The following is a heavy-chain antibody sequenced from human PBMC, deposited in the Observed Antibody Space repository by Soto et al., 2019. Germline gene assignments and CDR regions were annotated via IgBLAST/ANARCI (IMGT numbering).Heavy chain of an antibody. D-gene: IGHD3-22*01. CDR2: ISGSGGST. CDR3: ATRAYYYDSSGYLDY. CDR1: GFTFSSYA. V-gene: IGHV3-23*01. J-gene: IGHJ4*02. Sequence: EVQLLESGGGLVQPGGSLRLSCAASGFTFSSYAMSWVRQAPGKGLEWVSGISGSGGSTYYADSVKGRFTISRDNSKNTLYLQMNSLRAEDTAVYYCATRAYYYDSSGYLDYWGQGTLVTVSS.